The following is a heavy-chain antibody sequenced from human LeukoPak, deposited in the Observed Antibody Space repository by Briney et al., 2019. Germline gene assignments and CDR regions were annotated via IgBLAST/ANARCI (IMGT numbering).Heavy chain of an antibody. J-gene: IGHJ4*02. V-gene: IGHV1-18*01. CDR3: ARNARIAARPPFDY. D-gene: IGHD6-6*01. CDR2: ISAYNGNT. Sequence: ASVRVSCKASGYTFTSYGISWVRQAPGQGLEWMGWISAYNGNTNYAQKLQGRVTLTTDTSTSTAYMELRSLRSDDTAVYYCARNARIAARPPFDYWGQGTLVTVSS. CDR1: GYTFTSYG.